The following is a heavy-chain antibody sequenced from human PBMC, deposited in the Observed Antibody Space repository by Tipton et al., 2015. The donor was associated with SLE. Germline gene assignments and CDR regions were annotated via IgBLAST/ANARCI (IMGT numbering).Heavy chain of an antibody. CDR3: ASRGVRGYFDY. D-gene: IGHD2-8*01. CDR2: ISGYNGDT. Sequence: VQLVQSGDEVKKPGASVKVSCKASGYTFTSYGISWVRQAPGQGLEWMGWISGYNGDTNYAQKLQGRVTMTTDTSTTTAYMELRSLTSDDTAVYYCASRGVRGYFDYWGQGTLVTVSS. J-gene: IGHJ4*02. V-gene: IGHV1-18*01. CDR1: GYTFTSYG.